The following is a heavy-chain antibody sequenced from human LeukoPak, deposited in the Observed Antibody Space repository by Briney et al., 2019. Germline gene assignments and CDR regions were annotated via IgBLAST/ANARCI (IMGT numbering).Heavy chain of an antibody. CDR2: INTGNGNT. D-gene: IGHD3-10*01. CDR1: GYTFTSYA. V-gene: IGHV1-3*04. CDR3: ARDDVGSAGGY. J-gene: IGHJ4*02. Sequence: ASVKVSCKASGYTFTSYAMHWVRQAPGQRLEWMGWINTGNGNTKYSQKFQGRVTITRDTFASTAYMELSSLRSEDTAVYYCARDDVGSAGGYWDQGTLVTVSS.